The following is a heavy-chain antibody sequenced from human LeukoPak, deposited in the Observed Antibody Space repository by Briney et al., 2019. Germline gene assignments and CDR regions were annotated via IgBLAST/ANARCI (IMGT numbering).Heavy chain of an antibody. CDR3: AREVLIGVNPAANTINY. J-gene: IGHJ4*02. D-gene: IGHD2-2*01. V-gene: IGHV3-21*01. CDR1: GFTFRDYT. CDR2: ISKSGTYI. Sequence: PGGSLRLSCAASGFTFRDYTMNWVRQAPGKGLEWVSAISKSGTYIKYADSVKGRFTVSRDNAKNSLFLQMNSLRVEDTAVYFCAREVLIGVNPAANTINYGGQGPRVSVSS.